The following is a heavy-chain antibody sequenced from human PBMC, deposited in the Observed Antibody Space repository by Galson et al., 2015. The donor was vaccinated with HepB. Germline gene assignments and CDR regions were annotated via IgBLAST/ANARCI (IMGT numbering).Heavy chain of an antibody. V-gene: IGHV4-39*07. J-gene: IGHJ5*02. Sequence: ATLSLTCTVSGSSISSSSYYWGWIRQPPGKGLEWIGSIYYSGSTYYNPSLKSRVTISVDTSKNQFSLKLSSVTAADTAVYYCARDRGIVVVLENWFDPWGQGTLVTVSS. D-gene: IGHD2-2*01. CDR3: ARDRGIVVVLENWFDP. CDR2: IYYSGST. CDR1: GSSISSSSYY.